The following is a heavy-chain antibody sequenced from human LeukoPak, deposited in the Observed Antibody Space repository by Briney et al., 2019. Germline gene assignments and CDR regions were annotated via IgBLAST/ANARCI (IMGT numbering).Heavy chain of an antibody. D-gene: IGHD3-9*01. CDR1: GGTFSSYA. CDR3: ARELPPDDILDY. CDR2: IIPIFGTA. Sequence: SVKVSCKASGGTFSSYAISWVRQAPGQGLGWMGGIIPIFGTANYAQKFQGRVTITADESTSTAYMELSSLRSEDTAVYYCARELPPDDILDYWGQGTLVTVSS. V-gene: IGHV1-69*01. J-gene: IGHJ4*02.